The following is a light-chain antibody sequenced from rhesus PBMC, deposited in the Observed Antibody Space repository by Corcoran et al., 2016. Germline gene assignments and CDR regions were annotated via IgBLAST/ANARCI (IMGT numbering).Light chain of an antibody. V-gene: IGLV2-32*02. Sequence: QAALTQPRSVSGSPGQSVTISCTGTSSDICTYSYVSWYQQHPGTAPKLMIYEVIKRPSGVSDRFSGSMSGNTASLTISGLQAEDEADYYCSSYTGSNTLYIFGAGTRLTVL. CDR3: SSYTGSNTLYI. CDR2: EVI. CDR1: SSDICTYSY. J-gene: IGLJ1*01.